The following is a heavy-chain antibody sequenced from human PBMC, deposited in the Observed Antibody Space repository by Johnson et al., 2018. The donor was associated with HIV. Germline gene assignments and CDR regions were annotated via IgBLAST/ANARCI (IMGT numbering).Heavy chain of an antibody. Sequence: QVQLVESGGGVVQPGRSLRLSSAASGFTFSSYAMYWVRQAPGKGLEWVAVISYDGSNKYYADSVKGRFTISRDNSKNTLYLQMNSRRAEDTAVYYCARVRGAFDSGGQGTMVTVSS. J-gene: IGHJ3*02. V-gene: IGHV3-30-3*01. CDR1: GFTFSSYA. CDR2: ISYDGSNK. CDR3: ARVRGAFDS.